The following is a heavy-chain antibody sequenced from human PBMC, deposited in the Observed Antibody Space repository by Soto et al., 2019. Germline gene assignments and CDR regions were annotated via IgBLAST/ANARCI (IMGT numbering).Heavy chain of an antibody. CDR2: IYYSGNT. CDR3: ARVPDY. V-gene: IGHV4-30-4*01. Sequence: SETLSLTCTVSGDSISSGDYYWSWIRQPPGKGLEWIGCIYYSGNTYYNPSLKRRFSISVDTSKNQFSLKLSSVTAADTAVYYCARVPDYRGQGTLVTVSS. CDR1: GDSISSGDYY. J-gene: IGHJ4*02.